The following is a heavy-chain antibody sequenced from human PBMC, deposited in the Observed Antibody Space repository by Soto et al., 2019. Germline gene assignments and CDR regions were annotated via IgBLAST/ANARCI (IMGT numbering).Heavy chain of an antibody. CDR3: ANVGDYVRDAFDI. D-gene: IGHD4-17*01. CDR2: ISGSGGST. Sequence: PGGSLRLSCAASGFTFSSYAMSWVRQAPGKGLEWVSAISGSGGSTYYADSVKGRFTISRDNSKNTLYLQMNSLRAEDTAVYYCANVGDYVRDAFDIWGQGTMVTVSS. J-gene: IGHJ3*02. CDR1: GFTFSSYA. V-gene: IGHV3-23*01.